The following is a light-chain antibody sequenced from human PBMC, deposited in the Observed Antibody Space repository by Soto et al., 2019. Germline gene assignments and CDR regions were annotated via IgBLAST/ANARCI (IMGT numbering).Light chain of an antibody. V-gene: IGLV1-44*01. CDR2: SNN. Sequence: QSVLTQPPSASGNPGQRVTISCSGSNCNIGSNTVNWYQQLPGTAPKLLIYSNNQRPSGVPDRFSGSKSGTSASLAISGLQSEDEADYHCAAWDDSLIGVVFGGGTKLTVL. J-gene: IGLJ2*01. CDR3: AAWDDSLIGVV. CDR1: NCNIGSNT.